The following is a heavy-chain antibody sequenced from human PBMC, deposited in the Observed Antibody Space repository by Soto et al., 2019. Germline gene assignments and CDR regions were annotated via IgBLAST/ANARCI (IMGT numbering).Heavy chain of an antibody. D-gene: IGHD6-13*01. V-gene: IGHV3-48*01. CDR3: AIHPGRIAEIGGFDP. Sequence: EVQLVESGGGLVQPGGSLRLSCAASGFTFSSYSMNWVRQAPGKGLEWVSYISSSSSTIYYAASVKGRFTISRDNAKNSLYLQMSSLGAEDTAVYYCAIHPGRIAEIGGFDPWGQGTLVTVSS. J-gene: IGHJ5*02. CDR1: GFTFSSYS. CDR2: ISSSSSTI.